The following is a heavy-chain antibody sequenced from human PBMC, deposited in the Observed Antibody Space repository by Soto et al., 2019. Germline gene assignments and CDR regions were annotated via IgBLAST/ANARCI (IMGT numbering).Heavy chain of an antibody. V-gene: IGHV3-53*01. CDR1: GFTVSNNY. CDR3: AKDLDFGGYYDYVWGSSATPVYYFDY. J-gene: IGHJ4*02. D-gene: IGHD3-16*01. Sequence: GGSLRLSCAASGFTVSNNYMTWVRQAPGKGLEWVSFIYSSGSTYYADSVKGRFTISRDNFKNTLYLQMNSLRAEDTAVYYCAKDLDFGGYYDYVWGSSATPVYYFDYWGQGTLVTVSS. CDR2: IYSSGST.